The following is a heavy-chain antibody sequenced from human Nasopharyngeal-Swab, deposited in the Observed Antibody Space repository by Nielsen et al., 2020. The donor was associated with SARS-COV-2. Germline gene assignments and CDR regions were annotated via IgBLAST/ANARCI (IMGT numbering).Heavy chain of an antibody. J-gene: IGHJ4*02. V-gene: IGHV3-23*01. CDR3: ARGCDTDCFRVDS. CDR1: GFSLNRYA. Sequence: GGSLRLSCVAFGFSLNRYAMIWVRQAPGKGLEWVSGISASGRATYYADSVEGRLTISRDNSRNTLSLQMNNLRAEGTATYYCARGCDTDCFRVDSWGQGTLVTVSS. CDR2: ISASGRAT. D-gene: IGHD2-21*02.